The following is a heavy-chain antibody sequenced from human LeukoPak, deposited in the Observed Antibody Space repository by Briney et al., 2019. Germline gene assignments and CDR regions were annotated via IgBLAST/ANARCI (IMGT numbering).Heavy chain of an antibody. CDR3: AREAYYYDSRGSNI. D-gene: IGHD3-22*01. J-gene: IGHJ3*02. CDR2: ISSSGSTI. CDR1: GFTFSSYE. V-gene: IGHV3-48*03. Sequence: GGSLRLSCAASGFTFSSYEMNWVRQAPGKGLEWVSYISSSGSTIYYADSVKGRFTISRDNAKNSLYLQMNSLRAEDTAVYYCAREAYYYDSRGSNIWGQGTMVTVSS.